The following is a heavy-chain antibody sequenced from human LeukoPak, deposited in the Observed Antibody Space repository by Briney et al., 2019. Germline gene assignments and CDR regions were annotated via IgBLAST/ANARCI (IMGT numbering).Heavy chain of an antibody. V-gene: IGHV3-66*01. CDR1: GFTVSSNY. CDR3: ARGSGIPYYFDY. Sequence: GGSLRLSCAASGFTVSSNYMSWVRQAPGKGLEWVSVIYSGDNTYYADSVKGRFTISRDISKNTLFLQMNSLRAEDTAVYYCARGSGIPYYFDYWGQGTLVTVSS. J-gene: IGHJ4*02. D-gene: IGHD1-26*01. CDR2: IYSGDNT.